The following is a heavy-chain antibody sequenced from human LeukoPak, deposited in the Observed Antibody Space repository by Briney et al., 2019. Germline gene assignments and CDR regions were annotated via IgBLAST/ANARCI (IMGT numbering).Heavy chain of an antibody. J-gene: IGHJ4*02. CDR1: GYSFTSNW. CDR3: ARRYRSSWYYFDY. CDR2: IYPGDSDT. D-gene: IGHD6-13*01. V-gene: IGHV5-51*01. Sequence: GESLKISCQGSGYSFTSNWIGWVRQMLGKGLEWMGIIYPGDSDTRYSPSFQGQVTISADKSINTAYLQWSSLKASDTAMYYCARRYRSSWYYFDYWGQGTLVTVSS.